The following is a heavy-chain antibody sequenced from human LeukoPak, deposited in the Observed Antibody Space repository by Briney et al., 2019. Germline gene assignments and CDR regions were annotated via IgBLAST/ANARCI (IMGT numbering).Heavy chain of an antibody. CDR1: GFTFDDYA. D-gene: IGHD3-16*01. CDR3: AKDKAWAFDY. CDR2: ISWNSGSI. Sequence: GRSLRLSCAASGFTFDDYAMHWVRQAPGKGLEWVSGISWNSGSIGYADSVKGRFTISRDNAKNSLYLQMNSLRAEDTALYYCAKDKAWAFDYWGQGTLVTVSS. J-gene: IGHJ4*02. V-gene: IGHV3-9*01.